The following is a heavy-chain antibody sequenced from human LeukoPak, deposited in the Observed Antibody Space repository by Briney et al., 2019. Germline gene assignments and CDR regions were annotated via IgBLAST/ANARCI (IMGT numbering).Heavy chain of an antibody. D-gene: IGHD3-16*02. V-gene: IGHV1-8*01. CDR2: MNPNSGNT. J-gene: IGHJ6*03. CDR1: GYTFTSYD. CDR3: ARVQAYYDYVWGSYRYTGSYYYYMDV. Sequence: GASVKVSCKASGYTFTSYDINWVRQATGQGLEWMGWMNPNSGNTGYAQKFQGRVTMTRNTSISTAYMELSRLRSEDTAVYYCARVQAYYDYVWGSYRYTGSYYYYMDVWGKGTTVTISS.